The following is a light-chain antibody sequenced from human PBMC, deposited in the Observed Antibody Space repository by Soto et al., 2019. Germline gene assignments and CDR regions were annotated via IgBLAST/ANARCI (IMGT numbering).Light chain of an antibody. CDR3: SSYTNINTRAGV. CDR2: EVT. J-gene: IGLJ1*01. CDR1: SGDIGSYNR. Sequence: QSALTQPASVSGSPGQSITISCTGTSGDIGSYNRVSWYQQHPGKAPKLIIYEVTDRPSGVSNRVSGSKSGNTASLTISGHQAEDEAEYYCSSYTNINTRAGVVGTGTKLTVL. V-gene: IGLV2-14*01.